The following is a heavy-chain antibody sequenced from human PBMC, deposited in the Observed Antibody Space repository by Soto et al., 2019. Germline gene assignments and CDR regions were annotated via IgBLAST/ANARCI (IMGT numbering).Heavy chain of an antibody. D-gene: IGHD6-19*01. Sequence: PGGSLRLSCAASGFTFSSYAMSWVRQAPGKGLEWVSTISGSGSSTDYADSVKGRFTISRDNSNNTLYLQRNSLRAEDTAVYYCAKQAGYSSDPFDYWGQKTQVTVSS. CDR2: ISGSGSST. V-gene: IGHV3-23*01. CDR3: AKQAGYSSDPFDY. CDR1: GFTFSSYA. J-gene: IGHJ4*02.